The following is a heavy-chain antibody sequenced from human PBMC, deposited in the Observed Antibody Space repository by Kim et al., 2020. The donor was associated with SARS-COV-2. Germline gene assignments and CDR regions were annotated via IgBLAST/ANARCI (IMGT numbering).Heavy chain of an antibody. CDR1: GFTFSGSA. D-gene: IGHD6-19*01. V-gene: IGHV3-73*01. J-gene: IGHJ6*02. Sequence: GGSLRLSCAASGFTFSGSAMHWVRQASGKGLEWVGRIRSKANSYATAYAASVKGRFTISRDDSKNTAYLQMNSLKTEDTAVYYCTRLVGAVAGTGYYGMDVWGQGTTVTVSS. CDR3: TRLVGAVAGTGYYGMDV. CDR2: IRSKANSYAT.